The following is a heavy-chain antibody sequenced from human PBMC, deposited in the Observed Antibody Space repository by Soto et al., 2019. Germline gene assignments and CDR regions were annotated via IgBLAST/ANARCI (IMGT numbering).Heavy chain of an antibody. D-gene: IGHD2-21*01. Sequence: PVESLIISCEGSGYSFTSYWISWVLQMPGKGLEWMGRIDPSDSYTNYSPSFQGHVTISADKSISTAYLQWSSLKSSDTAMYYCARHVDTPNYGMDVWGQGTTVTVS. CDR2: IDPSDSYT. CDR1: GYSFTSYW. CDR3: ARHVDTPNYGMDV. V-gene: IGHV5-10-1*01. J-gene: IGHJ6*02.